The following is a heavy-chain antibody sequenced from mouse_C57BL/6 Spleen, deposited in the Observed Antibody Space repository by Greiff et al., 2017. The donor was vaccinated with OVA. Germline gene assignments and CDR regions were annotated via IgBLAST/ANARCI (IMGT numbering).Heavy chain of an antibody. J-gene: IGHJ2*01. Sequence: VQLQESGAELVRPGASVTLSCKASGYTFTDYEMHWVKQTPVHGLEWIGAIDPETGGTAYNQKFKGKAILTADKSSSTAYMELRSLTSEDSAVYYWTRWRDMYYFDYWGQGTTLTVSS. CDR3: TRWRDMYYFDY. CDR1: GYTFTDYE. CDR2: IDPETGGT. V-gene: IGHV1-15*01.